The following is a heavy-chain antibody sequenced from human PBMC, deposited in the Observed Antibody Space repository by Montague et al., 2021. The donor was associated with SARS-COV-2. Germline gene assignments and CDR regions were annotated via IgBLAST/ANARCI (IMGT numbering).Heavy chain of an antibody. V-gene: IGHV4-59*12. CDR1: GVAISYGD. D-gene: IGHD5-12*01. J-gene: IGHJ4*02. CDR2: IFENGDT. Sequence: SETLSLTCTVSGVAISYGDWSWIRQPPGKGLERIVTIFENGDTDHNPSLKSRVTVSEDTSKNQFSLKLTSLTAADTAIYFCARDRNDGYDRFFDYGGQGTLVTVTS. CDR3: ARDRNDGYDRFFDY.